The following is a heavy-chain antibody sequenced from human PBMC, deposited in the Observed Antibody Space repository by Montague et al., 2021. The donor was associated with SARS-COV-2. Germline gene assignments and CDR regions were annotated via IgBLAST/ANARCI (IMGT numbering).Heavy chain of an antibody. CDR3: ARGTYAARLAF. Sequence: SETLSLTCADHGGSFSDNIWTWIRQPPGKGLEWIGEIYPGGSTHYNPSLRSRVTMSRDTPESQFSLKLNSVTAADAAIYYCARGTYAARLAFWGQGALVIVSS. CDR1: GGSFSDNI. D-gene: IGHD6-6*01. J-gene: IGHJ1*01. CDR2: IYPGGST. V-gene: IGHV4-34*01.